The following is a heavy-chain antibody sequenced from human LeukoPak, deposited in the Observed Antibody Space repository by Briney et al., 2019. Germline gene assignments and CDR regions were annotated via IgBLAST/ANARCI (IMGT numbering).Heavy chain of an antibody. CDR3: AREGYCSSTSCYSWFDP. Sequence: TSETLSLTCTVSGGSISSGDYYWSWIRQPPGKGLEWIGYIYYSGSTYYNPSIKSRVTISVDTSKNQFSLKLSSVTAADTAVYYCAREGYCSSTSCYSWFDPWGQGTLVTVSS. CDR1: GGSISSGDYY. J-gene: IGHJ5*02. CDR2: IYYSGST. V-gene: IGHV4-30-4*08. D-gene: IGHD2-2*01.